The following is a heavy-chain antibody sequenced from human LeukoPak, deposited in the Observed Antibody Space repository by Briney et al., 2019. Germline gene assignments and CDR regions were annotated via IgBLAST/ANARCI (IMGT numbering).Heavy chain of an antibody. Sequence: SETLSLTCTVSGGSISSSSYYWGWIRQPPGKGLEWIGSIYYSGSTNYNPSLKSRVTLSVDTSRNQFSLSLRSMTAAGTAVYYCARTEPSGTTSHWGQGTLVTVSS. J-gene: IGHJ4*02. CDR1: GGSISSSSYY. V-gene: IGHV4-39*07. CDR3: ARTEPSGTTSH. D-gene: IGHD1-1*01. CDR2: IYYSGST.